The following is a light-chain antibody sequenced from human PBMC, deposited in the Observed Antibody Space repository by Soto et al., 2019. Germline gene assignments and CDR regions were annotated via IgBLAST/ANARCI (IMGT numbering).Light chain of an antibody. CDR3: QQYGSSPYT. Sequence: EIVLTQSPGTLSLSPGERATLSCRASQSVNRRYLAWYQQKPGQAPRLLIYGASSRATGIPDRFSGTGSGTDLALIINRLEPEDFAVYYCQQYGSSPYTFGLGTKLEIK. CDR1: QSVNRRY. V-gene: IGKV3-20*01. CDR2: GAS. J-gene: IGKJ2*01.